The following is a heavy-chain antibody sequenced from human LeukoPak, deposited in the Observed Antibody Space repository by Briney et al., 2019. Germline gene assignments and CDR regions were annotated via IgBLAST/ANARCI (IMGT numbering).Heavy chain of an antibody. J-gene: IGHJ4*02. CDR3: ARVGMITFGGVIVFDY. CDR1: GGSVSSSSDY. D-gene: IGHD3-16*02. Sequence: PLETLSLTCTVSGGSVSSSSDYWNWIRQPPGKGLEWIGYIYYSGSTNYNPSLKSRVTISVDTSKNQFSLKLNSVTAADTAVYYCARVGMITFGGVIVFDYWGQGTLVTVSS. V-gene: IGHV4-61*01. CDR2: IYYSGST.